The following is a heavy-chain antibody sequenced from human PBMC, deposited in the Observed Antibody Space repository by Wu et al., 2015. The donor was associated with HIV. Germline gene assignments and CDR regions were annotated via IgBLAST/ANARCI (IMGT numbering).Heavy chain of an antibody. CDR3: ARGRRDYYDSSAYDI. CDR2: IIPIIGIA. J-gene: IGHJ3*02. Sequence: QVQLVQSGAEVKKPGSSVKVSCKASGGIFSSYDISWVRQAPGQGLEWMGGIIPIIGIANYAQNFQGRVTITTDESTTTAYMELSSLRSEDTAVYYCARGRRDYYDSSAYDIWGQGTLVTVSS. V-gene: IGHV1-69*05. D-gene: IGHD3-22*01. CDR1: GGIFSSYD.